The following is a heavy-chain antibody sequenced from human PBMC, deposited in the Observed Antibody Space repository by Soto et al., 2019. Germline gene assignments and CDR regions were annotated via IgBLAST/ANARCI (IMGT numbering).Heavy chain of an antibody. Sequence: QVQLVQSGAEVKKPGSSVKVSCKASGGTFSSYAISWVRQAPGQGLEWMGGIIPIFGTANYAQKSQGRVTTTAEESTSTAYMELSSLRSEDTAVYYCARTLRYSYGYGGFSSAFDIWGQGTMVTVSS. CDR1: GGTFSSYA. J-gene: IGHJ3*02. V-gene: IGHV1-69*01. CDR2: IIPIFGTA. CDR3: ARTLRYSYGYGGFSSAFDI. D-gene: IGHD5-18*01.